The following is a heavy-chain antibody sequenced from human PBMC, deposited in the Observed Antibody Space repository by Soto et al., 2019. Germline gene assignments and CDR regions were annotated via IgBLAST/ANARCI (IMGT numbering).Heavy chain of an antibody. Sequence: VQLVESGGGLVQPGGSLRLSCAASGFTFSSYGMHWVRQAPGKGLEWVAVISYDGSNKYYTDSVKGRFTISRDNSKNTLYLQMNSLRAEDTAVYYCAKDKGGVRANYYYYGMDVWGQGTTVTVSS. CDR1: GFTFSSYG. CDR3: AKDKGGVRANYYYYGMDV. CDR2: ISYDGSNK. J-gene: IGHJ6*02. V-gene: IGHV3-30*18. D-gene: IGHD3-10*01.